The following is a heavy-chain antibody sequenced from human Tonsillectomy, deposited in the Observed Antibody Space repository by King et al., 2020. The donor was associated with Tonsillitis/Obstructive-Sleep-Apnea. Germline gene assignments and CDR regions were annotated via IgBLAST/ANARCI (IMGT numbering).Heavy chain of an antibody. D-gene: IGHD5-18*01. CDR3: ARTLATTAMAFYFDY. J-gene: IGHJ4*02. CDR1: GFTFSSYW. CDR2: IKQDGSEK. Sequence: VQLVESGGGLVQPGGSLRLSCAASGFTFSSYWMSWVRQAPGKGLEWVANIKQDGSEKYYVDSVKGRFTISRDNAKNSLYLQMNSLRAEDTAVYYCARTLATTAMAFYFDYWGQGTLVTVSS. V-gene: IGHV3-7*03.